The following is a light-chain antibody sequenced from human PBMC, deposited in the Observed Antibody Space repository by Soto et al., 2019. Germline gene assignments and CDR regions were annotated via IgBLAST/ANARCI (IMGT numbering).Light chain of an antibody. CDR3: MQALQTPPT. CDR1: QSLLHGSGYNY. V-gene: IGKV2-28*01. CDR2: LGS. Sequence: DIVMTQSPLSLPVTPGEPASISCRSSQSLLHGSGYNYLDWYLQKPGQSPQLLIYLGSNRASGVPDRFSGSGSGTDFTLKISRVEAEDVGVYYCMQALQTPPTFGGGTKVEIE. J-gene: IGKJ4*01.